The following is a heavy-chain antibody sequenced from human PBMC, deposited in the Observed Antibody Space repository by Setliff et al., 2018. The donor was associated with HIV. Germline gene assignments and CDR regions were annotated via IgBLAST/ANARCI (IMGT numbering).Heavy chain of an antibody. V-gene: IGHV4-34*01. CDR1: GGSFTGYF. D-gene: IGHD6-13*01. CDR2: INDSGDT. J-gene: IGHJ4*02. Sequence: SETLSLTCAVYGGSFTGYFWSWIRQSPGKGLEWIGEINDSGDTNYNPSLKSRVTISLDTSKNQFSLKLTSVTAADTAVYYCARGYSSSYYFDYWGQGTLVTVSS. CDR3: ARGYSSSYYFDY.